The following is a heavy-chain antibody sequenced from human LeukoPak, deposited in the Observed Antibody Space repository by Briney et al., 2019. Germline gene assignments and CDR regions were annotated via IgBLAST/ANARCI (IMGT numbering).Heavy chain of an antibody. D-gene: IGHD2-15*01. V-gene: IGHV4-30-4*08. CDR2: IYYSGST. J-gene: IGHJ5*02. CDR1: GGSISSGDYY. Sequence: SQTLSLTCTVSGGSISSGDYYWSWIRQPPGRALEWFGTIYYSGSTYYNPSLKSRVTISVDTSKNQFSLKLSSVTAADTAVYYCAREVVAATRDGVDPWGQGTLVTVSS. CDR3: AREVVAATRDGVDP.